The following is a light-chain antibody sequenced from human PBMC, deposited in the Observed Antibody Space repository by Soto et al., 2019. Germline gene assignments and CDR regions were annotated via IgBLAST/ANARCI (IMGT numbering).Light chain of an antibody. J-gene: IGKJ2*01. Sequence: EIVLTQSPGTLSLSPGERATLSCRASHSVRSSYLAWYQQKPGQAPRLLIYGASSRATGIPDRFSGSGSGTDFTLTISRLEPEDCAVYYCQQYGSSPPYTFGQGTKLEIK. CDR2: GAS. V-gene: IGKV3-20*01. CDR1: HSVRSSY. CDR3: QQYGSSPPYT.